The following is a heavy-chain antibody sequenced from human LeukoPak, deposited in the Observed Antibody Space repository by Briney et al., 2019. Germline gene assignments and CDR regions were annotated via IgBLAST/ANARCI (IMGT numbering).Heavy chain of an antibody. Sequence: SETLSLTCTVSGGSISSYFWTWIRQPPGKGLEWIGYIYYSGSTKYNPSLKSRVSISVDTSKNQFSLKLSSVTAADTAVYYCAKVRGNSGYGVMDVWGQGTTVTVSS. CDR2: IYYSGST. V-gene: IGHV4-59*01. D-gene: IGHD5-12*01. CDR1: GGSISSYF. CDR3: AKVRGNSGYGVMDV. J-gene: IGHJ6*02.